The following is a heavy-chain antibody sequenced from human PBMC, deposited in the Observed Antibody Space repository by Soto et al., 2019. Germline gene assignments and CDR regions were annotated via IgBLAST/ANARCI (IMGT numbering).Heavy chain of an antibody. CDR2: TNAGNGNT. CDR1: GYSFTRYS. V-gene: IGHV1-3*01. J-gene: IGHJ6*02. Sequence: QAQLVQSGAEVKKPGASAKVSCKASGYSFTRYSIHWVRQAPGQSLEWMGWTNAGNGNTKYSQKFQGRVTITRDTSASTAYMELSSLRSEDTSVYYCGRDSKWDDTSVGMDVWGQGTKVTVSS. CDR3: GRDSKWDDTSVGMDV. D-gene: IGHD3-22*01.